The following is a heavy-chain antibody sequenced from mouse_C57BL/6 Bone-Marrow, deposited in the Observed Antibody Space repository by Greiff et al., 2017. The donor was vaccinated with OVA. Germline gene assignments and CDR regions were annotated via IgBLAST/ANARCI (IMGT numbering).Heavy chain of an antibody. V-gene: IGHV1-55*01. Sequence: VKLQQPGAELVKPGASVKMSCKASGYTFTSYWITWVKQRPGQGLEWIGDIYPGSGSTNYNEKFKSKATLTVDTSSSTAYMQLSSLTSEDSAVYYCAKREGSNYGGYAMDYWGQGTSVTVSS. CDR1: GYTFTSYW. CDR2: IYPGSGST. J-gene: IGHJ4*01. CDR3: AKREGSNYGGYAMDY. D-gene: IGHD2-5*01.